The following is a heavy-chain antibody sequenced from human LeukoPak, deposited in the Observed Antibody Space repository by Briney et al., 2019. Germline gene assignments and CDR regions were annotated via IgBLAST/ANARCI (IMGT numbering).Heavy chain of an antibody. CDR1: GFTFSSYS. V-gene: IGHV3-21*01. Sequence: GGSLRLSCAASGFTFSSYSMNWVRQAPGKGLEWVSSISSSSSYIYYADSVKGRFTISRDNAKNSLYLQMNSLRAEDTAVYYCARSASRWKKGFDYWGQGTLVTVSS. CDR3: ARSASRWKKGFDY. D-gene: IGHD4-23*01. J-gene: IGHJ4*02. CDR2: ISSSSSYI.